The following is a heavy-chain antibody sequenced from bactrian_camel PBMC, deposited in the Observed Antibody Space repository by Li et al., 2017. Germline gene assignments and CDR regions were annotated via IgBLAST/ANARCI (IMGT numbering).Heavy chain of an antibody. CDR3: AAAKLPVVAIATLTRVLREEDFPD. Sequence: HVQLVESGGETVQAGGSLRLSCAASGYSYLSYCMAWFRQAPGKEREGVADIDDDGRLNYADSVKGRFTISQDNTKNTVYLQMNSLKPEDTAIYYCAAAKLPVVAIATLTRVLREEDFPDWGQWTQVTVS. CDR2: IDDDGRL. J-gene: IGHJ4*01. D-gene: IGHD4*01. CDR1: GYSYLSYC. V-gene: IGHV3S53*01.